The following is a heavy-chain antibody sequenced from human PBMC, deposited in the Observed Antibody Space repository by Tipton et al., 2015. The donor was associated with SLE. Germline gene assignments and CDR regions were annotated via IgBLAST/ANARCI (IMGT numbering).Heavy chain of an antibody. J-gene: IGHJ4*02. V-gene: IGHV3-7*01. CDR2: IKQDGREK. CDR3: ARDRSFDY. D-gene: IGHD6-19*01. Sequence: SLRLSCAASGFTFTSYWMSWVRQAPGKGLEWVANIKQDGREKYYADSVKGRFTISRDNAKNSLYLQMNSLRAEDTAVYYCARDRSFDYWGQGTLVTVSA. CDR1: GFTFTSYW.